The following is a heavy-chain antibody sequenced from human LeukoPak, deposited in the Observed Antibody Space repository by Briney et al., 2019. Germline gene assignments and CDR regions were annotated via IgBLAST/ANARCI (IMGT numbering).Heavy chain of an antibody. CDR2: IYHSGST. CDR1: GGSISSSNW. Sequence: SGTLSLTCAVSGGSISSSNWWSWVRQPPGKGLEWIGEIYHSGSTNYNPSLKSRVTISVDKSKNQFSLKLSSVTAADTAVYYCARASHWNQLHYFDYWGQGTLVTASS. CDR3: ARASHWNQLHYFDY. D-gene: IGHD1-1*01. J-gene: IGHJ4*02. V-gene: IGHV4-4*02.